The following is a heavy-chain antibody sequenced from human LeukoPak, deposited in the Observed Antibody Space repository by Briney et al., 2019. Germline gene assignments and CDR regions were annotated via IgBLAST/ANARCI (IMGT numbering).Heavy chain of an antibody. D-gene: IGHD2-2*01. CDR2: IWYDGSNK. CDR3: AREEVPAASLDY. J-gene: IGHJ4*02. V-gene: IGHV3-33*01. CDR1: GFTFSSYG. Sequence: GRSLRLSCAASGFTFSSYGMHWVRQAPGKGLEWVAVIWYDGSNKYYADSVKDRFTISRDNSKNTLYLQMNSLRAEDTAVYYCAREEVPAASLDYWGQGTLVTVSS.